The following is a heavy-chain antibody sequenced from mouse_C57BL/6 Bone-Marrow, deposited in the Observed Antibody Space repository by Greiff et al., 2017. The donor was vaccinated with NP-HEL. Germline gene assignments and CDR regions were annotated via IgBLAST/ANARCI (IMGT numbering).Heavy chain of an antibody. CDR1: GYTFTSYW. V-gene: IGHV1-69*01. CDR3: ARGAYYDLFFDY. J-gene: IGHJ2*01. D-gene: IGHD2-10*01. Sequence: VQLQQSGAELVMPGASVKLSCKASGYTFTSYWMHWVKQRPGQGLEWIGEIDPSDSYTNYNQKFKGKSTLTVDKSSSTAYMQLSSLTSEDSAVYYCARGAYYDLFFDYWGQGTTLTVSS. CDR2: IDPSDSYT.